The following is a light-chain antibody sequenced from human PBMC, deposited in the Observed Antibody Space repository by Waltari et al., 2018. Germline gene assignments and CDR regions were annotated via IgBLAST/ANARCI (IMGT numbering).Light chain of an antibody. CDR3: CSYAGSHVV. J-gene: IGLJ2*01. CDR1: SSDVASYNL. Sequence: QSALTQPASVSGSPGQSITLSCTGTSSDVASYNLVSWYQQHPGKAPKLMIYEGSKRPSGVSNRFSGSKSGNTASLTISGLQAEDEADYYCCSYAGSHVVFGGGTKLTVL. CDR2: EGS. V-gene: IGLV2-23*01.